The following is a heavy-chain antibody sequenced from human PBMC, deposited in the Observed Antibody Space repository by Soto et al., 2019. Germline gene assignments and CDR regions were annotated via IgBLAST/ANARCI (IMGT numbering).Heavy chain of an antibody. CDR3: ARDNGGGVIVIQEYGPFDY. D-gene: IGHD3-16*02. CDR1: GYTFTGYY. Sequence: QVQLVQSGAEVKKPGASVKVSCKASGYTFTGYYMHWVRQAPGQGLEWMGWINPNSGGTNYAQKFQGGVTMTRDTAISTAYMELSRLRSDDTAVYYCARDNGGGVIVIQEYGPFDYWGQGTLVTVSS. CDR2: INPNSGGT. V-gene: IGHV1-2*02. J-gene: IGHJ4*02.